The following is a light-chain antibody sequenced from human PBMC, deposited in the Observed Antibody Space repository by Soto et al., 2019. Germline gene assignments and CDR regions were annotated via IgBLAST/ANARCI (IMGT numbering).Light chain of an antibody. CDR1: QSISSY. CDR2: AAS. J-gene: IGKJ4*01. V-gene: IGKV1-39*01. Sequence: DIQMTQSPSSLSASVGDRVTITCRASQSISSYLNWYQQKPGKAPKLLIYAASNLQSGVPSRFICSGYGTEVTLTSSSLQPEDFATYYCQHSYRTPLTFGGGTKVEIK. CDR3: QHSYRTPLT.